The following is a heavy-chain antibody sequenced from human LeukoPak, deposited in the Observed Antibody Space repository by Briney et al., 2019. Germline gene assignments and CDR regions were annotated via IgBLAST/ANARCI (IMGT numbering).Heavy chain of an antibody. CDR3: ARAVVAATYNWFDP. V-gene: IGHV1-2*02. Sequence: ASVKVSCKASGYTFTGYYMHWVRQAPGQGLEWMGWINPNSGGTNYAQKFQGRVTMTRDTSISTAYMELSRLRSEDTAVYYCARAVVAATYNWFDPWGQGTLVTVSS. CDR1: GYTFTGYY. CDR2: INPNSGGT. J-gene: IGHJ5*02. D-gene: IGHD2-15*01.